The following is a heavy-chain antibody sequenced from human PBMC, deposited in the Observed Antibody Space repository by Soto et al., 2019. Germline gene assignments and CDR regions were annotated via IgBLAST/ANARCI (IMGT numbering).Heavy chain of an antibody. V-gene: IGHV4-31*03. CDR3: ARSGYSYGPNPLLY. CDR1: GGSISSGGYY. J-gene: IGHJ4*02. D-gene: IGHD5-18*01. CDR2: IYYSGST. Sequence: QVQLQESGPGLVKPSQTLSLTCTVSGGSISSGGYYWSWIRQHPGKGLEWIGYIYYSGSTYYNPSLKGRVTISVDTSKNQFSLKLSSVTAADPAVYYCARSGYSYGPNPLLYWGQGTLVTVSS.